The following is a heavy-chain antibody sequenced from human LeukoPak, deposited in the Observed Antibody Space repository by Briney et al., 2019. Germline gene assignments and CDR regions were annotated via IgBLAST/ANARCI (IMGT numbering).Heavy chain of an antibody. CDR1: GFTFSSYW. D-gene: IGHD2-2*02. V-gene: IGHV3-7*01. CDR3: ARARYCSSNSCYKDY. CDR2: IKQDGSEK. J-gene: IGHJ4*02. Sequence: PGGSLRLSCAASGFTFSSYWMSWVRQAPGKGLEWVANIKQDGSEKYYVDSVKGRFTISRDNAKNSLYLQMNSLRAEDTAVYYCARARYCSSNSCYKDYWGQGTLVTVSS.